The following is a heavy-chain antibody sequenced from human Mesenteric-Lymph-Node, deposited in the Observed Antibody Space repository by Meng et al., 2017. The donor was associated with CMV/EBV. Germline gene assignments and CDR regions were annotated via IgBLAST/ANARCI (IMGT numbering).Heavy chain of an antibody. D-gene: IGHD2-2*01. J-gene: IGHJ4*02. CDR3: ALDRYQLPLRY. V-gene: IGHV4-34*01. Sequence: RNSSVEGESLTSYYWSGIRRPPGKGLEWIGEINNSGSSNYNPALKSRVTISLDTSKNHLSLKLTSVTAADTAVYYCALDRYQLPLRYWGQGALVTVSS. CDR1: GESLTSYY. CDR2: INNSGSS.